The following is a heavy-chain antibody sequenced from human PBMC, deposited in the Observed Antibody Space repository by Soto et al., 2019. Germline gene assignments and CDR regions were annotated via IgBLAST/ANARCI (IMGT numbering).Heavy chain of an antibody. Sequence: QVQLLQSGAEVKKPGASVKVSCKASGYTFTSYDINWVRQATGQGLEWMGWMNPNSGNTGYAQKFQGRVTMTRNTSISTAYMELGSLGSEDTAVYYCARGRGRGVRNVYYYYCYMAVGGKGPAVTVSS. CDR3: ARGRGRGVRNVYYYYCYMAV. J-gene: IGHJ6*03. V-gene: IGHV1-8*01. D-gene: IGHD3-10*01. CDR1: GYTFTSYD. CDR2: MNPNSGNT.